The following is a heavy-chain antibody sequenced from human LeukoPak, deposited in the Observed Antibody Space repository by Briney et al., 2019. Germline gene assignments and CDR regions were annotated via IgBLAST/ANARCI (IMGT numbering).Heavy chain of an antibody. CDR2: ISRRSSYI. CDR3: GVDIVGTRVLDY. D-gene: IGHD5-12*01. CDR1: GFTISIYR. J-gene: IGHJ4*02. Sequence: GGSLRLSCAASGFTISIYRMNWVRQSRGKGLEGVSSISRRSSYIYYADSVKGRFAISRDNAKNSLYLQMNSLRDEDTAVYYCGVDIVGTRVLDYWGQGTLVTVSS. V-gene: IGHV3-21*01.